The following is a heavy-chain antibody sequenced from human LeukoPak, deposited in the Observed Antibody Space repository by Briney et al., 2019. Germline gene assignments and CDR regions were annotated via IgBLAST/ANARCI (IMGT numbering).Heavy chain of an antibody. D-gene: IGHD6-19*01. CDR3: ARGAVAYYYFDN. V-gene: IGHV4-59*01. J-gene: IGHJ4*02. CDR1: GGSISSYY. Sequence: SETLSLTCTVSGGSISSYYWSWIRQPPGKGLEWIGYMYYSGSTNYNPSLKSRVTISVDTSKNQFSLKLSSVTAADTAVYYCARGAVAYYYFDNWGQGTLVTVSS. CDR2: MYYSGST.